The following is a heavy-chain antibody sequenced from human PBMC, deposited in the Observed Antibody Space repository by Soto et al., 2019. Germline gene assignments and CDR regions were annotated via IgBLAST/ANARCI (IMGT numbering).Heavy chain of an antibody. J-gene: IGHJ4*02. CDR3: ARARGPTLFDY. CDR1: GFTFSSYD. V-gene: IGHV3-13*04. CDR2: IGTTGDT. Sequence: EVQLVESGGGLVQPGGSLRLSCSASGFTFSSYDMHWVRHGTGKGLEWVSAIGTTGDTYYAGSVKGRFTISRENAKNSLYLQMNSLRAGDTAIYFCARARGPTLFDYWGQGTLVTVSS.